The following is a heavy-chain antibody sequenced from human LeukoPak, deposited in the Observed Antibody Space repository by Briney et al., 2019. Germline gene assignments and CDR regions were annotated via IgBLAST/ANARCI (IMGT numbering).Heavy chain of an antibody. Sequence: PSETLSLTCTVSGGSISSYYWSWIRQPPGKGLEWIGYIYYTGNTNYNPSLKSRVTISIDTSKNQFSLNVNSVTAADTAVYYCAGEIGGYCSSTSCYSYYGMDVWGQGTTVTVSS. CDR2: IYYTGNT. J-gene: IGHJ6*02. CDR1: GGSISSYY. CDR3: AGEIGGYCSSTSCYSYYGMDV. V-gene: IGHV4-59*08. D-gene: IGHD2-2*01.